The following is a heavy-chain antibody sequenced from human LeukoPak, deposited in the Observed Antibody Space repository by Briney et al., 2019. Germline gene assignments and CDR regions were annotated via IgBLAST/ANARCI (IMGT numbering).Heavy chain of an antibody. Sequence: AGGSLRLSCAASGFTFSSYWMSWVRQAPGKGLEWVANIKQDGSEKYYVDSVKGRFTISRDNAKNSLYLQMNSLRAEDTAVYYCAKDMDGSGSYEGDWFDPWGQGTLVTVSS. D-gene: IGHD3-10*01. CDR3: AKDMDGSGSYEGDWFDP. CDR1: GFTFSSYW. CDR2: IKQDGSEK. J-gene: IGHJ5*02. V-gene: IGHV3-7*01.